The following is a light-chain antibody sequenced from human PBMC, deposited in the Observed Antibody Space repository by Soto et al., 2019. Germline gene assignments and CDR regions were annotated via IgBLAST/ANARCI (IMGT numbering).Light chain of an antibody. V-gene: IGKV3-11*01. J-gene: IGKJ1*01. CDR3: QQRSNWLWT. CDR1: QSVDTY. CDR2: DAS. Sequence: EIVLTQSPATLSLSPGDRATLSCRASQSVDTYLVWYQQKSGQAPRLLIYDASNRATGTPARFSGSGSGTDFTLTISSLEPGDFAVYYCQQRSNWLWTFGQGTMVDI.